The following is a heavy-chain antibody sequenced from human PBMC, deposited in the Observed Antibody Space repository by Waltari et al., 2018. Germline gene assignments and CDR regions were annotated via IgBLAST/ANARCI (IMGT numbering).Heavy chain of an antibody. Sequence: QLQLQESGPGLVKPSETLSLTCTVSGGSISSSSYYWGWIRQPPGKGLEWIGSIYYSGSTYYNPSRKRRVTISVDTSKNQFSLKLSSVTAADTAVYYCAREHRITIFGVVPNWFDPWGQGTLVTVSS. D-gene: IGHD3-3*01. CDR2: IYYSGST. CDR1: GGSISSSSYY. J-gene: IGHJ5*02. V-gene: IGHV4-39*07. CDR3: AREHRITIFGVVPNWFDP.